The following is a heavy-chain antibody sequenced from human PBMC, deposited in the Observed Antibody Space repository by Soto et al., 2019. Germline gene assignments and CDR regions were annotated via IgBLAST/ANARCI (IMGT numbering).Heavy chain of an antibody. CDR2: IYYSGTT. V-gene: IGHV4-61*01. CDR3: ARSQRGRTAFTFDY. J-gene: IGHJ4*02. Sequence: ETLSLTCAVSGDSVSNDNYYWSWIRQPPGKGLEWIGYIYYSGTTNYNSYLKSRLSLSVDMSKNQFSLKLASVTAADTAVYFCARSQRGRTAFTFDYWGQGALVTVSS. CDR1: GDSVSNDNYY. D-gene: IGHD3-16*01.